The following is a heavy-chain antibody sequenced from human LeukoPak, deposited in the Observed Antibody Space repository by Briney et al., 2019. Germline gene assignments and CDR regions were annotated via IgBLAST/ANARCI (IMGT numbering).Heavy chain of an antibody. Sequence: SETLSLTCTVSGDSISSYYWSWIRQPPGKGLEWIGYIYHSGSTYYNPSLKSRVTISVDRSKNQFSLKLSSVTAAGTAVYYCARVWFGAFDIWGQGTMVTVSS. CDR3: ARVWFGAFDI. J-gene: IGHJ3*02. D-gene: IGHD3-10*01. CDR2: IYHSGST. CDR1: GDSISSYY. V-gene: IGHV4-59*12.